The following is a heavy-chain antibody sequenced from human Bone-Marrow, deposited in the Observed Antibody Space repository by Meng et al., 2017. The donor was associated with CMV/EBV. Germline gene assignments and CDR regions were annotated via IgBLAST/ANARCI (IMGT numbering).Heavy chain of an antibody. CDR2: IKEDGSEK. V-gene: IGHV3-7*01. J-gene: IGHJ6*02. CDR1: GFTFSSYS. Sequence: GESLKISCVASGFTFSSYSMNWVRQAPGKGLEWVANIKEDGSEKYYVDSVKGRFTISRDNAKNSLYLQMNSLRAEDTAVYYCARTLAALGPYGMDVWGQGSTVTVSS. D-gene: IGHD6-13*01. CDR3: ARTLAALGPYGMDV.